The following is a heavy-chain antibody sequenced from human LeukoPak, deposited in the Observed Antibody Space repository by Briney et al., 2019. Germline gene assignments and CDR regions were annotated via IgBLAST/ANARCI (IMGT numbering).Heavy chain of an antibody. V-gene: IGHV5-51*01. J-gene: IGHJ6*02. D-gene: IGHD1-14*01. CDR1: GFSFSNYW. CDR3: ARQPTTLYYGMDV. CDR2: IYPGDSDT. Sequence: GESPKISCEGSGFSFSNYWIAWVRQMPGKGLECMGIIYPGDSDTRYSPSFQGQVTISADESTNTAYLQWGSLKASDTAMYYCARQPTTLYYGMDVWGQGTTVTVSS.